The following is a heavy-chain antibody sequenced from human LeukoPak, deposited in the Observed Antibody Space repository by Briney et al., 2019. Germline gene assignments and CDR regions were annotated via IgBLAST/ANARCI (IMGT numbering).Heavy chain of an antibody. J-gene: IGHJ2*01. D-gene: IGHD6-13*01. Sequence: GRSLRLSCAASGFTFDDFAMHWVRQAPGKGLEWVSGISWNSDSIDYADSVKGRFTISRDNAKNSLYLRMNSLRPEDMALYYCAKVAAAGNWYFDLWGRGTLVTVSS. CDR2: ISWNSDSI. V-gene: IGHV3-9*03. CDR3: AKVAAAGNWYFDL. CDR1: GFTFDDFA.